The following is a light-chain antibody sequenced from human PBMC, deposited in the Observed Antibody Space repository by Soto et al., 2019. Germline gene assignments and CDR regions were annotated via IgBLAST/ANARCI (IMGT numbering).Light chain of an antibody. V-gene: IGKV1-5*03. CDR3: QHYNSYSEA. CDR2: KAS. CDR1: QTISSW. J-gene: IGKJ1*01. Sequence: DIQITQSPSTLSASVGDRVTITCRASQTISSWLAWYQQKPGKAPKLLIYKASTLKSGVPSRFSGSGSGTEFTLTISSMQPDDFANYYCQHYNSYSEAFGQGTKVDIK.